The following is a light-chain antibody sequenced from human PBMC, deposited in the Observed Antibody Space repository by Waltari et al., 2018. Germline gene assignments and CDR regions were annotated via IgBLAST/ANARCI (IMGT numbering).Light chain of an antibody. Sequence: EIVMTQSPATLSVSPGDRATLSCRASQSVSSNLAWYQQPPGQAPRLLIYAASTRATGVPARFSGSGSGADFTLTISSLQSEDFAVYYCQQYNGWPRTFGQGTKVEI. CDR2: AAS. CDR3: QQYNGWPRT. J-gene: IGKJ1*01. CDR1: QSVSSN. V-gene: IGKV3-15*01.